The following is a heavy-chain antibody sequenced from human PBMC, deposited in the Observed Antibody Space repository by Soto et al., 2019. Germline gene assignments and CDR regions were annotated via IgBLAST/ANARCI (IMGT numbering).Heavy chain of an antibody. CDR3: GRSVVGATGEILYNAMDV. CDR1: GYTFTTYA. CDR2: INPASGHT. D-gene: IGHD1-26*01. J-gene: IGHJ6*02. Sequence: QVPLVQSGAEVKKPGASVKVSCKASGYTFTTYALHWVRQAPGQRPEWMGWINPASGHTKYSKKFRDRVTITRDTSASTGCLELSSLRSEDTAVYYCGRSVVGATGEILYNAMDVWGQGTTVTVSS. V-gene: IGHV1-3*01.